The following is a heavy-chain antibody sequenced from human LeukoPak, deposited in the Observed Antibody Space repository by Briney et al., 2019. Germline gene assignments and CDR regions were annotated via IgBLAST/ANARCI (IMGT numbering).Heavy chain of an antibody. D-gene: IGHD6-19*01. CDR1: GFTFLSYG. V-gene: IGHV3-30*02. Sequence: GGSLRLSCAASGFTFLSYGMHWVRQAPGKGLEWVAFIHYDGGNKYYADSVKGRFTISRDNAKNSLYLQMNSLRAEDTAVYYCAKQGAGIRDWGQGTLVTVSS. CDR3: AKQGAGIRD. CDR2: IHYDGGNK. J-gene: IGHJ4*02.